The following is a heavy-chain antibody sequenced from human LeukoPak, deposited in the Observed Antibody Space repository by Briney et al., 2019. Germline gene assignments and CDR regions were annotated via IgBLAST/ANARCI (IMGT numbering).Heavy chain of an antibody. D-gene: IGHD2-15*01. CDR3: ATSTYCSGGSCYSRTFQY. Sequence: GGSLRLSCAASGFTFSSYWMHWVRQASGKGLVWVSRINSDGSSTSYADSVKGRFTISRDNAKNTLYLQMNSLRAEDTAVYYCATSTYCSGGSCYSRTFQYWGQGTLVTVSS. CDR1: GFTFSSYW. J-gene: IGHJ4*02. CDR2: INSDGSST. V-gene: IGHV3-74*01.